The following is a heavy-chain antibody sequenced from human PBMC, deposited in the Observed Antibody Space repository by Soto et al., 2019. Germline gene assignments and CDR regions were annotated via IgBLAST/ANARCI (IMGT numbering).Heavy chain of an antibody. D-gene: IGHD5-12*01. Sequence: KPSETLSLTCAVSGGSISSSNWWSWVRQPPGKGLEWIGEIYHSGSTNYNPSLKSRVTISVDKSKNQSSLKLSSVTAADTAVYYCARLMPLGGRLRREVYYYYGMDVWGQGTTVTVSS. J-gene: IGHJ6*02. CDR3: ARLMPLGGRLRREVYYYYGMDV. CDR2: IYHSGST. CDR1: GGSISSSNW. V-gene: IGHV4-4*02.